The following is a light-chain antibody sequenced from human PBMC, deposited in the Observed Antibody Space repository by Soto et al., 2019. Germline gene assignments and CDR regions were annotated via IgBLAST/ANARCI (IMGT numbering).Light chain of an antibody. J-gene: IGLJ1*01. CDR3: SSYTTSRLE. Sequence: QSALTQPASVSGSPGQSITISCTGNSSDVGAYDYVSWYQQYPGKAPKLMIYDVSNRPSGVSNRFSGSKSGNTASLTISGLQAEDEADYYCSSYTTSRLEFGTGTKVTVL. V-gene: IGLV2-14*01. CDR1: SSDVGAYDY. CDR2: DVS.